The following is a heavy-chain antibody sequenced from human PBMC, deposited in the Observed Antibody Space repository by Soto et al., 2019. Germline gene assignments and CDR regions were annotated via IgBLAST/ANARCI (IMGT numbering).Heavy chain of an antibody. Sequence: PGGSLILSCAASGFTFSSYSMNWVRQAPGKGLEWVSYISSSSSTIYYADSVKGRFTISRDNAKNSLYLQMNSLRDEDTAVYYCARNYYDSSGYFLDWFDPWGQGTLVTVSS. V-gene: IGHV3-48*02. CDR2: ISSSSSTI. CDR3: ARNYYDSSGYFLDWFDP. D-gene: IGHD3-22*01. J-gene: IGHJ5*02. CDR1: GFTFSSYS.